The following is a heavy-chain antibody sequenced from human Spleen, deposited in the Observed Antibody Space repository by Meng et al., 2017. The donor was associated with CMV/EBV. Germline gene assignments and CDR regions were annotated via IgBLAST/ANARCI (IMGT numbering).Heavy chain of an antibody. D-gene: IGHD7-27*01. CDR3: ARDNNWGPDY. Sequence: VSCKASGYPFSNFYLHWVRQAPGQGLEWMGVFNPNGGTTAYAQRFQGRVTMTGDTSTSTVYMELTRLTSDDTAVYYCARDNNWGPDYWGQGTLVTVSS. CDR2: FNPNGGTT. CDR1: GYPFSNFY. J-gene: IGHJ4*02. V-gene: IGHV1-46*01.